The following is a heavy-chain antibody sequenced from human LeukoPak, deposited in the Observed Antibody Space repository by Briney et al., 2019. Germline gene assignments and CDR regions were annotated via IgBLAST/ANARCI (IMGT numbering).Heavy chain of an antibody. Sequence: PGRSLRLSCAASGFTFSDYTMHWVRQAPGKGLEWVAVISYDGGLKYHADSVKGRFTISRDNSKNTVSLQMNSLRAEDTAVFYCARANSSSWHYFDYWGQGTLVTVSS. J-gene: IGHJ4*02. CDR2: ISYDGGLK. D-gene: IGHD6-13*01. V-gene: IGHV3-30*04. CDR1: GFTFSDYT. CDR3: ARANSSSWHYFDY.